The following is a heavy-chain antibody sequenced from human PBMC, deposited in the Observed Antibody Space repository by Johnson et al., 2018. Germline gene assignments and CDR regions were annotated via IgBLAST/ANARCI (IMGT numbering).Heavy chain of an antibody. V-gene: IGHV3-30*03. CDR3: SRVLVVGPAAPLLHYYYGMDV. J-gene: IGHJ6*02. Sequence: VQLLESGGGVVQPGRSLRLSCAASGFTFSSYGMHWVRQAPGKGLEWVAVISSDGRNKYYADSVKGRFTISRDNSKNTLYLQMNSRRAEETAVYYCSRVLVVGPAAPLLHYYYGMDVWGQGTTVTVSS. CDR2: ISSDGRNK. CDR1: GFTFSSYG. D-gene: IGHD2-2*01.